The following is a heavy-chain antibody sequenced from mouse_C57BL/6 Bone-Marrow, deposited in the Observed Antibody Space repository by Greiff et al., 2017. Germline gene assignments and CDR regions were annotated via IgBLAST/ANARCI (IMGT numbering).Heavy chain of an antibody. V-gene: IGHV14-4*01. D-gene: IGHD1-1*01. CDR2: IDPENGDT. Sequence: VQLQQSGAELVRPGASVKLSCTASGFNIKDDYMHWVKQRPEQGLEWIGWIDPENGDTEYASQFQGKATITADTTSNTAYLQLSSLTSEDTAVYYCTTVATTVVADWYFDVWGTGTTVTVSS. CDR1: GFNIKDDY. J-gene: IGHJ1*03. CDR3: TTVATTVVADWYFDV.